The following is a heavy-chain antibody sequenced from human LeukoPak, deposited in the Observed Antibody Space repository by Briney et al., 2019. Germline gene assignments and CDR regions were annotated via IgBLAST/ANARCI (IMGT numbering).Heavy chain of an antibody. V-gene: IGHV3-48*03. CDR2: ISSSGSTI. CDR3: ASQREDSSSWYYDY. D-gene: IGHD6-13*01. CDR1: GFTFSSYE. Sequence: GGSLRLSCAASGFTFSSYEMNWVRQAPGKGLEWVSYISSSGSTIYYADSVKGRFTISRDNAKNSLYLQMNSLRAEDTAVYYCASQREDSSSWYYDYWGQGTLVTVSS. J-gene: IGHJ4*02.